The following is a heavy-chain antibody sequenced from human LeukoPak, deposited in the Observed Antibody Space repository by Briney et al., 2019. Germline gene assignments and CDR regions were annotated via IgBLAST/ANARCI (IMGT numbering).Heavy chain of an antibody. CDR1: GYTFTGHY. Sequence: ASVKVSCKASGYTFTGHYMHWVRQAPGQGLEWMGWINPNSGGTNYAQKFQGRVTMTRDTSISTAYMELSRLRSDDTAVYYCARGLVGGYSSGWYYFDYWGQGTLVTVSS. V-gene: IGHV1-2*02. J-gene: IGHJ4*02. CDR3: ARGLVGGYSSGWYYFDY. CDR2: INPNSGGT. D-gene: IGHD6-19*01.